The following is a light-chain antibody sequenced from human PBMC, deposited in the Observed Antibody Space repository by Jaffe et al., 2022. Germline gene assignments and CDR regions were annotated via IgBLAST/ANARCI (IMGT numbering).Light chain of an antibody. J-gene: IGKJ1*01. CDR1: QSLSSH. CDR3: LQYGRSWT. Sequence: EIAVTQSPASLSVSPGESASISCRASQSLSSHFAWYQQKPGQAPRLLIYAASTRATGVPARFSGSGSGTEVTLTISSLQSEDFAVYYCLQYGRSWTFGQGTKVEIK. CDR2: AAS. V-gene: IGKV3-15*01.